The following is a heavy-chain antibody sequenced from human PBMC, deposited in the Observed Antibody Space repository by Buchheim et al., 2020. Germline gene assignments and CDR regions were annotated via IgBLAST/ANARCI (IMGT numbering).Heavy chain of an antibody. CDR2: IIPILGIA. CDR3: ARIDFWSGYYTENYYYYGMDV. CDR1: GGTFSSYA. V-gene: IGHV1-69*04. J-gene: IGHJ6*02. D-gene: IGHD3-3*01. Sequence: QVQLVQSGAEVKKPGSSVKVSCKASGGTFSSYAISWVRQAPGQGLEWMGRIIPILGIANYAQKFQGRVTNTADKSTSTAYMELSSLRSEDTAVYYCARIDFWSGYYTENYYYYGMDVWGQGTT.